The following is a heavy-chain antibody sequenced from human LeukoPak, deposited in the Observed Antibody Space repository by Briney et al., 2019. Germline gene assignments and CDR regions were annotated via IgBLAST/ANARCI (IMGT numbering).Heavy chain of an antibody. D-gene: IGHD1-26*01. CDR1: GFTFSGTD. Sequence: QPGGSLRLSCAASGFTFSGTDMHWVRQASGKGLEWVGRIRTKANRYATAYAASVKGRFTISRDDSKNTAYLQMNSLKAEDTAVYYCTSRRLVGATIDFDYWGQGTLVTVSS. CDR2: IRTKANRYAT. J-gene: IGHJ4*02. V-gene: IGHV3-73*01. CDR3: TSRRLVGATIDFDY.